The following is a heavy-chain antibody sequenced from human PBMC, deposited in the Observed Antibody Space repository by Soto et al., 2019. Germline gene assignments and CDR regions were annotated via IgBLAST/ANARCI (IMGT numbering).Heavy chain of an antibody. CDR1: GGSISSGDYY. CDR2: IYFSGTT. Sequence: QVQLQESGPGLVKPAQTLSLTCTVSGGSISSGDYYWSWIRQHPGKGLEGLGTIYFSGTTYYNPSLKSQVTISVDTSKGQFSLKLSSVTAADTAVYYCARRDRSGFSYWLDIWGQGTLVTDSS. D-gene: IGHD3-22*01. CDR3: ARRDRSGFSYWLDI. J-gene: IGHJ5*02. V-gene: IGHV4-31*01.